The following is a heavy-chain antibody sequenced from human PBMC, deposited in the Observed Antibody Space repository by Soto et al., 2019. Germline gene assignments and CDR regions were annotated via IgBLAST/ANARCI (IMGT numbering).Heavy chain of an antibody. CDR2: ITPMFGTP. J-gene: IGHJ4*02. V-gene: IGHV1-69*13. CDR3: ARDGTLYDSSAYYYLY. CDR1: GGTFSRYA. D-gene: IGHD3-22*01. Sequence: SVKVSCKASGGTFSRYAITWVRQAPGQGLEWMGGITPMFGTPNYAQKFQGRVTITADESTSTAYMELSSLRSEDTAMYYCARDGTLYDSSAYYYLYWGQGTLVTVSS.